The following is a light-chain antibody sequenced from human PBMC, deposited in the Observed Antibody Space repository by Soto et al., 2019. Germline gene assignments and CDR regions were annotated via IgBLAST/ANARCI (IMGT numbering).Light chain of an antibody. CDR1: QSISNN. CDR2: GAT. V-gene: IGKV3D-15*01. J-gene: IGKJ1*01. CDR3: QQYNSWPRT. Sequence: EIVMTQSPATLSVSPGDRVTLSCWAGQSISNNLAWYQQKRGQAPRILIYGATTRYSGIPARFIGSGSGTEFTLTISSLQSEDFAVYYCQQYNSWPRTFGQGTRVEIK.